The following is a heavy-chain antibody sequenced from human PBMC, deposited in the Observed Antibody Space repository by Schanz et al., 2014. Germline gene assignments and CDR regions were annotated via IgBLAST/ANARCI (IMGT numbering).Heavy chain of an antibody. CDR3: ARAGYDADNWFDP. D-gene: IGHD2-2*01. CDR2: ITYNGGTI. CDR1: GFTFSDYW. V-gene: IGHV3-48*01. J-gene: IGHJ5*02. Sequence: EVQLVESGGGLVQPGGSLRLSCTASGFTFSDYWMSWVRQAPGKGLEWISYITYNGGTINYADSVKGRFTISRDNAKNSLFLQMNSLRAEDTAVYYCARAGYDADNWFDPWGQGTLVIVSS.